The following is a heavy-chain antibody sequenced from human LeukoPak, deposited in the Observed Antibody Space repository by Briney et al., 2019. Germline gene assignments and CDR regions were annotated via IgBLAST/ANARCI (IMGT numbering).Heavy chain of an antibody. CDR3: ARDREHDYGDYVFDY. CDR1: GGSVSSGSYY. J-gene: IGHJ4*02. CDR2: IYYSGST. V-gene: IGHV4-61*01. D-gene: IGHD4-17*01. Sequence: PSETLSLTCTVSGGSVSSGSYYWSWIRQPPGKGLEWIGYIYYSGSTNYNPSLKSRVTISVDTSKNQFSLKLSSVTAADTAVYYCARDREHDYGDYVFDYWGQGTLVTVSS.